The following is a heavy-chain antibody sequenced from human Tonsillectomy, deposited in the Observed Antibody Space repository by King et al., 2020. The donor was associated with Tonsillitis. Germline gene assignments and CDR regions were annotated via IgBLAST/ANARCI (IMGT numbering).Heavy chain of an antibody. D-gene: IGHD5-18*01. CDR1: GFTFSLYS. CDR3: AREFPTAMAPFDS. J-gene: IGHJ4*02. Sequence: VQLVESGGGVVQPGRSLRLSCAASGFTFSLYSMHWVRQAPGKGLEWVSVISYHGTNKYYAESVKGRFTISRDNFKNTLDLQMNSLRAEDTAMYYCAREFPTAMAPFDSWGQGTLVTVSS. V-gene: IGHV3-30*04. CDR2: ISYHGTNK.